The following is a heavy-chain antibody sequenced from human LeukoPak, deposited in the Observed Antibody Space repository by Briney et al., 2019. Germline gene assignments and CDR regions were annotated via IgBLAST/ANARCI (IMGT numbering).Heavy chain of an antibody. Sequence: AGSLTLSCAASGFTFSSYWMSRVHQPAGKGLEWVGNIKPDGRKKYYEDSVKGRFTISRDNAKNSLYLQMNSLRAEDTAVYYCARAEYCSGGSCYSDRYRYFDLWGRGTLVTVSS. V-gene: IGHV3-7*01. D-gene: IGHD2-15*01. J-gene: IGHJ2*01. CDR2: IKPDGRKK. CDR1: GFTFSSYW. CDR3: ARAEYCSGGSCYSDRYRYFDL.